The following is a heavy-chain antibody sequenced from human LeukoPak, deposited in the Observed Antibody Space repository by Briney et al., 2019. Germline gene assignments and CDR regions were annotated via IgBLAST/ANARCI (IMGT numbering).Heavy chain of an antibody. V-gene: IGHV3-53*01. CDR1: GFTFSGSA. J-gene: IGHJ5*02. CDR2: IYSGGST. Sequence: GGSLRLSCAASGFTFSGSAMHWVRQAPGKGLEWVSVIYSGGSTYYADSVKGRFTISRDNSKNTLYLQMNSLRAEDTAVYYCARDATYYDSSGYETWGQGTLVTVSS. D-gene: IGHD3-22*01. CDR3: ARDATYYDSSGYET.